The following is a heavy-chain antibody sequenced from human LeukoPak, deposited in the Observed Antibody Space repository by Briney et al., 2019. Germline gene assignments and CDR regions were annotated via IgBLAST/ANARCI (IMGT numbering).Heavy chain of an antibody. J-gene: IGHJ4*02. D-gene: IGHD3-3*01. Sequence: GGSLRLSCAASGFTFSNYWMSWVRQAPGKGLEWVANIKQDGSEKYYVDSVKGRFTISRDNAKNSLYLQMNSLRAEDTAVYYCARDPTIFGVAIVPDYWGQGTLVTVSS. CDR1: GFTFSNYW. CDR3: ARDPTIFGVAIVPDY. CDR2: IKQDGSEK. V-gene: IGHV3-7*01.